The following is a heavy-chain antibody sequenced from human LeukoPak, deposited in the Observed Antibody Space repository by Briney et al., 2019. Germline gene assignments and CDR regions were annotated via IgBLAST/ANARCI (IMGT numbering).Heavy chain of an antibody. D-gene: IGHD6-19*01. CDR3: ARGTRRSSGWYGPD. V-gene: IGHV1-8*02. CDR2: MHPNSGDT. Sequence: GASVKVSFTASGGTFSSYAISWVRQAPGQGLEWMGWMHPNSGDTGYAQKFQGRITLTRDTSISTAYMELTSLRSEDTAVYYCARGTRRSSGWYGPDWGQGTLVTVSS. CDR1: GGTFSSYA. J-gene: IGHJ4*02.